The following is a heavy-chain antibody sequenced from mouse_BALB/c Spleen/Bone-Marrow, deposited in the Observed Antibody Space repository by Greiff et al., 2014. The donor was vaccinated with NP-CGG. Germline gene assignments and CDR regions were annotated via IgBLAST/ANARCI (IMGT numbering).Heavy chain of an antibody. V-gene: IGHV14-3*02. CDR2: IDPANGNT. Sequence: VQLPQSGAELVKPGASVKLSCTASGFNIKDTYMHWGEQRPEQGLEWIGRIDPANGNTKYDPKFQGKATITADTSSNTAYLQLSSLTSEDTAVYYCAIYYYGSSGFAYWGQGTLVTVSA. CDR1: GFNIKDTY. D-gene: IGHD1-1*01. J-gene: IGHJ3*01. CDR3: AIYYYGSSGFAY.